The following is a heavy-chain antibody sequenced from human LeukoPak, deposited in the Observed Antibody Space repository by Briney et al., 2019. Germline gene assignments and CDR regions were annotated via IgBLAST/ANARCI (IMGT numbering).Heavy chain of an antibody. CDR1: GGSISSYY. CDR3: ARNNGGIAVASLDY. CDR2: IYTSGST. V-gene: IGHV4-4*07. J-gene: IGHJ4*02. Sequence: PSETLSLTCTVSGGSISSYYWSWIRQPAGKGLEWIGRIYTSGSTNYNPSLKSRVTTSVDTSKNQFSLKLSSVTAADTAVYYCARNNGGIAVASLDYWGQGTLVTVSS. D-gene: IGHD6-19*01.